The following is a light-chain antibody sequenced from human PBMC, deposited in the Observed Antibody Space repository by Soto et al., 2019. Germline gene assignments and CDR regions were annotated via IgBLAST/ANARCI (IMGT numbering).Light chain of an antibody. J-gene: IGLJ2*01. V-gene: IGLV1-40*01. Sequence: QSVLTQPPSVSGAPGQRVTISCTGSSSNIGACSDVHWYQQLPGAAPKLLIFGSSNRPSGVPDRFSGSKSRTSASLAITGLQAEDEADYYCQSYDNNLLVFGGGTKLTVL. CDR2: GSS. CDR1: SSNIGACSD. CDR3: QSYDNNLLV.